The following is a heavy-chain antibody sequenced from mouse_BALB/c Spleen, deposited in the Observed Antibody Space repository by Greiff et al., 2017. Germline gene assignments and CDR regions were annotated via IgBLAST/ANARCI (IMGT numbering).Heavy chain of an antibody. CDR1: GYSFTGYF. CDR2: INPYNGDT. D-gene: IGHD2-4*01. Sequence: VQLQQSGPELVKPGASVKISCKASGYSFTGYFMNWVMQSHGKSLEWIGRINPYNGDTFYNQKFKGKATLTVDKSSSTAHMELRSLASEDSAVYYCARSTMITIAMDYWGQGTSVTVSS. CDR3: ARSTMITIAMDY. J-gene: IGHJ4*01. V-gene: IGHV1-20*02.